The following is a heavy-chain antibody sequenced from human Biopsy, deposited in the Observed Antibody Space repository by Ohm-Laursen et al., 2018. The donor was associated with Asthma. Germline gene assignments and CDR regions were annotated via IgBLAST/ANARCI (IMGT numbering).Heavy chain of an antibody. Sequence: TLSLTCGVSGDSIDSGNYSWTWIRQSPAVGVEWIGYIYRNGDTYYNPTLKNPVTLSIDRSKNQFSLSLRSVSAADTAVYFCARVLRHGDIFFGMDVWGQGTTVTVSP. J-gene: IGHJ6*01. D-gene: IGHD4-17*01. CDR1: GDSIDSGNYS. CDR3: ARVLRHGDIFFGMDV. CDR2: IYRNGDT. V-gene: IGHV4-30-2*06.